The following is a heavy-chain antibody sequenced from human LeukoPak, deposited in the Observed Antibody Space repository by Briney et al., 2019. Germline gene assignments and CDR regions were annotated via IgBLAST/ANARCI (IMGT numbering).Heavy chain of an antibody. J-gene: IGHJ4*02. V-gene: IGHV1-69*04. CDR2: IIPILGIA. D-gene: IGHD6-13*01. CDR3: ARSPRGQQLIDY. CDR1: GGTFSSYA. Sequence: ASVKVSCKASGGTFSSYAISWVRQAPGQGLEWMGRIIPILGIANYAQKFQGRVTITADKSTSTAYMELSSLRSEDTAVYYCARSPRGQQLIDYWGQGTLVTVSS.